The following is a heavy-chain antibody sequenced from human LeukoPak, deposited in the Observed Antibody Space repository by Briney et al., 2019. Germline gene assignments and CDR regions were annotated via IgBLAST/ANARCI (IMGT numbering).Heavy chain of an antibody. V-gene: IGHV3-21*01. J-gene: IGHJ3*02. CDR3: ARDKLTGNAFDI. D-gene: IGHD3-10*01. CDR2: ISSTSRYI. Sequence: GGSLRLSCAPSGFTFSSYSMNWVRQAPGKGLEWVSSISSTSRYIYYADSVKGRFTISRDNAKNSLYLQMNSLRAEDTAVYYCARDKLTGNAFDIWGQGTMVTVSS. CDR1: GFTFSSYS.